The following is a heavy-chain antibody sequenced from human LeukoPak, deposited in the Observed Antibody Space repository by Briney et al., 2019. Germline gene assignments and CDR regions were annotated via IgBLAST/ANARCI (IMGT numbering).Heavy chain of an antibody. Sequence: GGSLRLSCAASGFTFSSYAMSWVRQAPGKGLEWVSTISGSGGSTYYADSVKGRFTISRDNSKNTLYLQMISLRAEDTAVYYCAKDRLIAVAPNWFDPWGQGTLVTVSS. CDR1: GFTFSSYA. CDR2: ISGSGGST. CDR3: AKDRLIAVAPNWFDP. J-gene: IGHJ5*02. V-gene: IGHV3-23*01. D-gene: IGHD6-19*01.